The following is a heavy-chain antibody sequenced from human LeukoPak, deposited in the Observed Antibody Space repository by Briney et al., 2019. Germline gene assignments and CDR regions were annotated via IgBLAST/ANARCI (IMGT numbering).Heavy chain of an antibody. CDR1: GFTFSSYA. D-gene: IGHD5-12*01. CDR3: ARESGIVATTGVLKGFDY. J-gene: IGHJ4*02. Sequence: GGSLRLSCAASGFTFSSYAMSWVRQAPGKGLEWVSAISGSGGSTYYADSVKGRFTISRDNSKNTLYLQMNSLRAEDTAVYYCARESGIVATTGVLKGFDYWGQGTLVTVSS. V-gene: IGHV3-23*01. CDR2: ISGSGGST.